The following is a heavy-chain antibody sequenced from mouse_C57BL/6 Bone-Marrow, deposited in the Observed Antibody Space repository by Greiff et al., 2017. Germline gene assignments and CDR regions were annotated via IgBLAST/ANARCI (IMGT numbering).Heavy chain of an antibody. CDR2: ISYDGSN. CDR1: GYSITSGYY. V-gene: IGHV3-6*01. CDR3: ARAGYEGFAWFAY. J-gene: IGHJ3*01. D-gene: IGHD2-2*01. Sequence: EVKLQESGPGLVKPSQSLSLTCSVTGYSITSGYYWNWIRQFPGNKLEWMGYISYDGSNNYNPSLKNRISITRDTSKNQFFLKLNSVTTEDTATYYCARAGYEGFAWFAYWGQGTLVTVSA.